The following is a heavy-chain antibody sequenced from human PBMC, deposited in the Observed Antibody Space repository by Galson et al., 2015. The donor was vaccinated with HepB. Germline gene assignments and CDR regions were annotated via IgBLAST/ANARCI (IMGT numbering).Heavy chain of an antibody. D-gene: IGHD5-18*01. CDR3: ARGGRIQLWLADAFDI. V-gene: IGHV1-69*13. CDR2: IIPIFGTA. CDR1: GGTFSSYA. Sequence: SVKVSCKASGGTFSSYAISWVRQAPGQGLEWMGGIIPIFGTANYAQKFQGRVTITADESTSTAYMELSSLRSEDTAVYYCARGGRIQLWLADAFDIWGQGTMFTVSS. J-gene: IGHJ3*02.